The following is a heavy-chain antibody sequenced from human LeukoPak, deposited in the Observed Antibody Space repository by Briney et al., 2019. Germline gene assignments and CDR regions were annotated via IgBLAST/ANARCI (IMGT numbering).Heavy chain of an antibody. CDR2: VKGDGSHT. CDR3: ARSEYEYGYGHWGLDV. D-gene: IGHD3-16*01. V-gene: IGHV3-74*01. CDR1: GFTFTTYW. J-gene: IGHJ6*02. Sequence: PGRSLRLSCAASGFTFTTYWMHWVRQAPGKGLVWVSRVKGDGSHTNYAESVTGRFTISRDNAKNTVYLQMNSLRAEDTAVYYCARSEYEYGYGHWGLDVWGQGTTVTVSS.